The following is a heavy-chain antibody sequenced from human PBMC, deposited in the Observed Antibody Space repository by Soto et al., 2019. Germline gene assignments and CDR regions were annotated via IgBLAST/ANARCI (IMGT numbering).Heavy chain of an antibody. J-gene: IGHJ3*02. V-gene: IGHV3-11*01. CDR1: GFTFSDYY. CDR3: ARGNYYDSSGYHRGDGAFDI. D-gene: IGHD3-22*01. CDR2: ISSSGSTI. Sequence: GGSLRLSCAASGFTFSDYYMSWIRQAPGKGLEWVSYISSSGSTIYYADSVKGRFTISRDSAKNSLYLQMNSLRAEDTAVYYCARGNYYDSSGYHRGDGAFDIWGQGTMVTVSS.